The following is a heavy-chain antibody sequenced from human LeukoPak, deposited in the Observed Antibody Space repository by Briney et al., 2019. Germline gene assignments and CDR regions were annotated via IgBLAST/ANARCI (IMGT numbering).Heavy chain of an antibody. CDR2: ISASGGET. Sequence: GGSLRLSCVVSGLTFSSYSMTWVRQAPGKGLEWVSGISASGGETWYPDSEKGRFTISRDNSKNTLFLQMNSLRVEDTAIYYCAKDAAGPEYWGQGTLVTVSS. D-gene: IGHD6-13*01. J-gene: IGHJ4*02. CDR1: GLTFSSYS. CDR3: AKDAAGPEY. V-gene: IGHV3-23*01.